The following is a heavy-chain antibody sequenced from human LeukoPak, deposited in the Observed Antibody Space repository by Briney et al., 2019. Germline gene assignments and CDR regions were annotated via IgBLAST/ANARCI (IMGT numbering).Heavy chain of an antibody. CDR3: ARDYRFLEKGPYYFDY. V-gene: IGHV4-59*01. J-gene: IGHJ4*02. CDR1: GGSFSGYY. CDR2: IYYSGST. Sequence: SETLSPTCAVYGGSFSGYYWSWIRQPPGKGLEWIGYIYYSGSTNYNPSLKSRVTISVDTSKNQFSLKLSSVTAADTAVYYCARDYRFLEKGPYYFDYWGQGTLVTVSS. D-gene: IGHD3-3*01.